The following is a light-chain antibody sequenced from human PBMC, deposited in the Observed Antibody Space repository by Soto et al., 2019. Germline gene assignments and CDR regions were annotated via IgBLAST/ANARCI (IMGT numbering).Light chain of an antibody. V-gene: IGLV2-18*01. J-gene: IGLJ1*01. CDR3: SLYTSSSTLYV. CDR2: EVS. CDR1: SSDVGSYNR. Sequence: QSVLTQPPSVSGSPGQSVTISCTGTSSDVGSYNRVSWYQQPPGTAPKLMIYEVSNRPSGVPDRFSGSKSGNTASLTISGLQAEDEADYYCSLYTSSSTLYVFGTGTKATVL.